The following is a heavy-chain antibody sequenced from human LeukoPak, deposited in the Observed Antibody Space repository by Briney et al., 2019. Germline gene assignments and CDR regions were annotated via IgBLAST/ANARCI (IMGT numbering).Heavy chain of an antibody. CDR2: IIPILGIA. J-gene: IGHJ6*02. Sequence: GASVKVSCKASGGTFSSYAISWVRQAPGQGLEWMGRIIPILGIANYAQKFQGRVTITADKSTSTAYMELSSLRSEDTAVYYCATPYCSSTSCYSHYYYYGMDVWGQGTTVTVSS. V-gene: IGHV1-69*04. D-gene: IGHD2-2*02. CDR3: ATPYCSSTSCYSHYYYYGMDV. CDR1: GGTFSSYA.